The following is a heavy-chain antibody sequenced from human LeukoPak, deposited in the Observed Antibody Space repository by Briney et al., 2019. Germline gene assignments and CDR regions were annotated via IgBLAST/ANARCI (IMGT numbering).Heavy chain of an antibody. CDR3: AKDGGLWVSAHWGDS. Sequence: GGSLRLSCAASGFTFSSYAMHWVRQAPGKGLEWVAVISYDGSNKYYADSVKGRFTISRDNSKNTLFLQMNSLRAEDTAVYYCAKDGGLWVSAHWGDSWGRGTLVTVSS. CDR1: GFTFSSYA. J-gene: IGHJ4*02. V-gene: IGHV3-30-3*01. D-gene: IGHD7-27*01. CDR2: ISYDGSNK.